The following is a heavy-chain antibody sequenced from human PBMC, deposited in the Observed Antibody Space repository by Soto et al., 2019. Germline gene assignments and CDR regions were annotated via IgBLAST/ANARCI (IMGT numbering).Heavy chain of an antibody. Sequence: DVQLVESGGGLVKPGGSLRLSCAASKFTFSSYSMNWVRQAPGKGLEWVSSISGSSDYIFYADSLKGRFTISRDKAKNSLYLQMNSLRAEDTDVYYGASDSSTTAVAGTRSDYWGQGTLVTVSS. J-gene: IGHJ4*02. CDR2: ISGSSDYI. V-gene: IGHV3-21*01. CDR3: ASDSSTTAVAGTRSDY. CDR1: KFTFSSYS. D-gene: IGHD6-19*01.